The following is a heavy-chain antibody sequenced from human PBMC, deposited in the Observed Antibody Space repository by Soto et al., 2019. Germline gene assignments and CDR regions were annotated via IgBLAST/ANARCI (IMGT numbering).Heavy chain of an antibody. V-gene: IGHV4-34*01. Sequence: SETLSLTCAVYGGSFSGYYWSWIRQPPGKGLDWFGEINHSGSTNYNPSLKSRVTISVDTFKNQFSLKLSSVTAADTAVYYCASSGSNNYYYYYYMDVWGKGTTVTVSS. CDR2: INHSGST. J-gene: IGHJ6*03. D-gene: IGHD6-25*01. CDR3: ASSGSNNYYYYYYMDV. CDR1: GGSFSGYY.